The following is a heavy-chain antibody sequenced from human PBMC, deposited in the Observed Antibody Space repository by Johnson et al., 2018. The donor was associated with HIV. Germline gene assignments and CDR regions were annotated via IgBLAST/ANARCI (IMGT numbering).Heavy chain of an antibody. CDR2: ISYDAKNK. CDR1: GFTFGYYA. CDR3: AKETRDSRSAFDV. V-gene: IGHV3-30-3*02. D-gene: IGHD4-11*01. Sequence: QVQLVESGGGLVQPGRSLRLSCTASGFTFGYYAMSWVRQAPGKGLEWVAVISYDAKNKYYADSVKGRFTISRDNSKNTLFLQMNNLRPEDTAVYYCAKETRDSRSAFDVWGQGTLVTVSS. J-gene: IGHJ3*01.